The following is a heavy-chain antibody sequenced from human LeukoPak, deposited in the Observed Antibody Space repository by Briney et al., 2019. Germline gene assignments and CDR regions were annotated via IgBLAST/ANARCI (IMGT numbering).Heavy chain of an antibody. V-gene: IGHV1-2*06. D-gene: IGHD5-24*01. J-gene: IGHJ4*02. CDR3: ARVSDSFAFYNYPDY. CDR2: INPNSGGT. Sequence: ASVKVSCKASGYTFTGYYMHWVRQAPGQGLEWMGRINPNSGGTNYAQKFQGRVTMTRDTSISTAYMELSRLRSDDTAVYYCARVSDSFAFYNYPDYWGQGTLVTVSS. CDR1: GYTFTGYY.